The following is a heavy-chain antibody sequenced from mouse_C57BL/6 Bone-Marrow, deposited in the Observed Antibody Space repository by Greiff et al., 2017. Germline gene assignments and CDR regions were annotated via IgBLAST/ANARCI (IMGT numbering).Heavy chain of an antibody. J-gene: IGHJ4*01. V-gene: IGHV7-3*01. CDR1: GFTFTDYY. D-gene: IGHD1-1*01. CDR2: IRNKANGYTT. Sequence: EVMLVESGGGLVQPGGSLSLSCAASGFTFTDYYMSWVRQPPGKALEWLGFIRNKANGYTTEYSASVKGRFTISRDNSQSILYLQMNALRAEDSATYYCARYITTGVDYWGQGTSVTVSS. CDR3: ARYITTGVDY.